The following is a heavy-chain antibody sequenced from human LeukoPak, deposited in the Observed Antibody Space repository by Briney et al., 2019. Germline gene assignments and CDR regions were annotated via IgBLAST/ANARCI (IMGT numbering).Heavy chain of an antibody. Sequence: SDTLSLTCTVSGDSIKTTNYYWGWIRQPPGKGLEWIGSLYSIETTYCNPSLKSRVTISVDTSKSQFYLNLSSVTAADTAVYYCARETDVYNSVFDYWGQGTLVTVSS. V-gene: IGHV4-39*07. CDR3: ARETDVYNSVFDY. CDR1: GDSIKTTNYY. D-gene: IGHD5-24*01. J-gene: IGHJ4*02. CDR2: LYSIETT.